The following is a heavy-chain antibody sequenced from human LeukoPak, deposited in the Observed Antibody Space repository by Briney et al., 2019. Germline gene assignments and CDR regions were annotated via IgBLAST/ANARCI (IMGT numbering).Heavy chain of an antibody. CDR2: ISGSGGST. J-gene: IGHJ4*02. V-gene: IGHV3-23*01. Sequence: GGSLRLSCAASGFTFSSYAMSWVRQAPGKGLEWVSSISGSGGSTYYADSVKGRFTISRDNSKNTLYLQMNSLRAEDTAVYYCAKTGVSSWYHFDYWGQGTLVTVSS. D-gene: IGHD6-13*01. CDR1: GFTFSSYA. CDR3: AKTGVSSWYHFDY.